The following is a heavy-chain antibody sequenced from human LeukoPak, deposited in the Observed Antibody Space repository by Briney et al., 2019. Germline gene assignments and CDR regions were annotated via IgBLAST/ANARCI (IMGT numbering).Heavy chain of an antibody. J-gene: IGHJ4*02. CDR2: TSDRGDYT. D-gene: IGHD1-7*01. CDR3: ARKAQYNGHYPLDY. Sequence: GGSLRLSCAASGFTFSSYAMSWVRQAPGKGLEWVSGTSDRGDYTYYADSVKGRFTISRDSSKNTLFLQMDSLRAEDTALYFCARKAQYNGHYPLDYWGQGTLVTVSS. CDR1: GFTFSSYA. V-gene: IGHV3-23*01.